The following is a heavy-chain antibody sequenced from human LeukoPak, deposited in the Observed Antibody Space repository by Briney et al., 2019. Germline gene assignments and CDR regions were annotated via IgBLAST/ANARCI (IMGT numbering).Heavy chain of an antibody. J-gene: IGHJ4*02. CDR2: VNTDGSTP. Sequence: GGSLRLSCAASGFTFKNYGMSWVRQAPGKGLVWVSRVNTDGSTPTYADSVKGRFTISRDNAKNTLYLQMNSLRAEDTAVYYCARDRGSYSDYWGQGTLVTVSS. CDR3: ARDRGSYSDY. V-gene: IGHV3-74*01. D-gene: IGHD3-16*01. CDR1: GFTFKNYG.